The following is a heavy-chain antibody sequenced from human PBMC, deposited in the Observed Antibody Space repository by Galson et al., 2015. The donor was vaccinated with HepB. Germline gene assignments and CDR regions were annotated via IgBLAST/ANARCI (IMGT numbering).Heavy chain of an antibody. CDR1: GFTFSSYS. CDR3: ARDSLDTAMARYYYYYMDV. V-gene: IGHV3-48*01. J-gene: IGHJ6*03. CDR2: ISSSSSTI. Sequence: SLRLSCAASGFTFSSYSMNWVRQAPGKGLEWVSYISSSSSTIYYADSVKGRFTISRDNAKNSLYLQMNSLRAEDTAVYYCARDSLDTAMARYYYYYMDVWGKGTTFTVSS. D-gene: IGHD5-18*01.